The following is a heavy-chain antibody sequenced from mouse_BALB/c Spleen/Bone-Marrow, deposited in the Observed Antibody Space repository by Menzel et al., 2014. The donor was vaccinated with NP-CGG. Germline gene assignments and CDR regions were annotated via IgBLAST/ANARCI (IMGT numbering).Heavy chain of an antibody. J-gene: IGHJ2*01. CDR3: ARRYYGSSYLLDY. V-gene: IGHV1S81*02. Sequence: VQLVESGAELVKPGASVKLSCKASGYTFTSYWMHWVKQRPGQGLDWIGEINPSNGRTNYNEKFRSKATLTVDKSSSTAYMQLNSLTSEDSAVYYCARRYYGSSYLLDYWGQGTTLTVSS. CDR1: GYTFTSYW. CDR2: INPSNGRT. D-gene: IGHD1-1*01.